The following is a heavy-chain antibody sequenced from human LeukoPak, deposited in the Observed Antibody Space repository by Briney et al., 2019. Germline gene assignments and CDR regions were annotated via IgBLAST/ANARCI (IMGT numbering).Heavy chain of an antibody. CDR3: ARGRSITLLRGVAMSDGFDI. V-gene: IGHV3-21*01. J-gene: IGHJ3*02. CDR2: TDTSGNYI. CDR1: GITLSSYG. D-gene: IGHD3-10*01. Sequence: GGSLRLSCAATGITLSSYGMNWVRQAPGKGLEWVSFTDTSGNYIYYGDSVKGRFTISRDNAKNLVFLQMNGLRAEDTAVYYCARGRSITLLRGVAMSDGFDIWGQGAMVAVSS.